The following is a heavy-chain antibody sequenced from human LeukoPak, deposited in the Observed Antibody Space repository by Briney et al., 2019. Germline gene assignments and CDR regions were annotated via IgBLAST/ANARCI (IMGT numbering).Heavy chain of an antibody. CDR1: GFTFDDYG. D-gene: IGHD3-10*01. V-gene: IGHV3-20*04. CDR3: TRAPRGGGPVS. CDR2: ISWNGLST. Sequence: PGGSLRLSCAASGFTFDDYGMSWVCQVPGKGLEWVSGISWNGLSTGYADSVRGRFTIFRENDKDSVFLQMNSLRAEDSAFYYCTRAPRGGGPVSWGQGILVTVSS. J-gene: IGHJ5*02.